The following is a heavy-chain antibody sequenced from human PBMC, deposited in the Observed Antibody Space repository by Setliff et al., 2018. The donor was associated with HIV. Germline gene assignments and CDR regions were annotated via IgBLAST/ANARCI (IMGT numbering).Heavy chain of an antibody. CDR2: INKDGSDK. D-gene: IGHD2-15*01. J-gene: IGHJ6*03. CDR1: GFSFSSYW. V-gene: IGHV3-7*01. Sequence: GESLKISCVASGFSFSSYWMSWARQAPGKGLEWVAKINKDGSDKWYVDSVKGRFTTSRDNAKNSLYLQMNSLRAEDTAVYYCARDATRGGDMDVWAKGTTVTVSS. CDR3: ARDATRGGDMDV.